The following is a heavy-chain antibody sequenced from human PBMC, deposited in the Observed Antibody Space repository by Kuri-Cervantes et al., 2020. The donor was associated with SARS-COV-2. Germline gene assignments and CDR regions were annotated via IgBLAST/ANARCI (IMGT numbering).Heavy chain of an antibody. Sequence: GGSLRLSCAASGFTFSSYSMNWVRQAPGKGLEWVSAISGSGGSTYYADSMKGRFTISRDNSKNSLYLQMNSLRAEDTAVYYCASYSERAMDVWGKGTTVTVSS. J-gene: IGHJ6*04. CDR2: ISGSGGST. CDR3: ASYSERAMDV. D-gene: IGHD6-13*01. CDR1: GFTFSSYS. V-gene: IGHV3-23*01.